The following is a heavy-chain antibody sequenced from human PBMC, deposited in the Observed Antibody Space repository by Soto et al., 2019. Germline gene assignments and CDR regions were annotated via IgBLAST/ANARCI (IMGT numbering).Heavy chain of an antibody. V-gene: IGHV1-69*02. CDR2: IIPILGIA. Sequence: QVQLVQSGAEVKKPGSSVKVSCKASGGTFSSYTISWVRQAPGQGLEWMGRIIPILGIANYAQKFQGRVTITGDKSTSTAYMELSSLSSEDTAVYYCATLPPVVMYYWGPGPLVIGSS. CDR3: ATLPPVVMYY. CDR1: GGTFSSYT. J-gene: IGHJ4*02. D-gene: IGHD3-16*01.